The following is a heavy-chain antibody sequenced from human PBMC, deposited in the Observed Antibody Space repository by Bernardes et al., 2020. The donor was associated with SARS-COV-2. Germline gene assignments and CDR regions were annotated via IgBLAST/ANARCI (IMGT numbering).Heavy chain of an antibody. CDR1: GFTFINHY. J-gene: IGHJ5*01. V-gene: IGHV3-7*02. CDR2: INQDGSAS. D-gene: IGHD3-10*01. Sequence: GGSLRLSCVASGFTFINHYMSWVRQAPGKGLEWVANINQDGSASYFADSVKGRFTISRDNAENSLFLEMSGLRVDDTAVYYCASGSGSRFFDSWGQETLVTVSS. CDR3: ASGSGSRFFDS.